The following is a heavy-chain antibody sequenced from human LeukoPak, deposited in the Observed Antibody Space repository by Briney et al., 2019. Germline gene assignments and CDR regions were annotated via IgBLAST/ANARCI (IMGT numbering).Heavy chain of an antibody. V-gene: IGHV5-51*01. D-gene: IGHD3-10*01. CDR2: IYPGDSDT. CDR1: GYSFTSYW. J-gene: IGHJ4*02. CDR3: ARQDRDGFGELLPFDY. Sequence: GESLKISCKGSGYSFTSYWIGWVRQMPGKGLEWMGIIYPGDSDTRYSPSFQGQVTISADKSISTAYLQWSSLKASDTAMYYCARQDRDGFGELLPFDYWGQGTLVTVSS.